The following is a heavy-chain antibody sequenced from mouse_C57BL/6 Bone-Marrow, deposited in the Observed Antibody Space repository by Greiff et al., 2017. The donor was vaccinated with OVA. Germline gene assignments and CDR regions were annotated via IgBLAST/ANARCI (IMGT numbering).Heavy chain of an antibody. CDR1: GYTFTDYY. V-gene: IGHV1-26*01. Sequence: EVQLQQSGPELVKPGASVKISCKASGYTFTDYYMNWVKQSHGKSLEWIGDINPNNGGTSYNQKFKGKATLTVDKSSSTAYMELRSLTSEDSAVYYCARLGYYWYFDVWGTGTTVTVSS. J-gene: IGHJ1*03. CDR2: INPNNGGT. CDR3: ARLGYYWYFDV. D-gene: IGHD4-1*01.